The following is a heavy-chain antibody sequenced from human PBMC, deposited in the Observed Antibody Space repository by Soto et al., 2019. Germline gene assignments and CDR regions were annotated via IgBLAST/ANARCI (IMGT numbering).Heavy chain of an antibody. J-gene: IGHJ6*02. Sequence: SVKVSCKASGFTFTSSAVQWVRQARGQRLEWIGWIVVGSGNTNYAQKFQERVTITRDMSTSTDYMELSSLRSEDTAVYYCAAEWRSSRNYYYYGMDVWGQGTTVTVSS. CDR2: IVVGSGNT. D-gene: IGHD6-13*01. CDR1: GFTFTSSA. CDR3: AAEWRSSRNYYYYGMDV. V-gene: IGHV1-58*01.